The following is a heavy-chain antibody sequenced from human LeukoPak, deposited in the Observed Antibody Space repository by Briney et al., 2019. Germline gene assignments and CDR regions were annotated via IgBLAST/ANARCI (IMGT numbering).Heavy chain of an antibody. Sequence: PSETLSLTCTVSGDSIGSYFWSWIRQPPGKGLEWIGYNSGSTNYNPSLKSRVTILLDRSKNQFSLKLSSVTAADTAIYYCARGRGYGGNYLRSFDIWGQGTMVTVSS. CDR3: ARGRGYGGNYLRSFDI. CDR1: GDSIGSYF. J-gene: IGHJ3*02. D-gene: IGHD1-26*01. CDR2: NSGST. V-gene: IGHV4-59*08.